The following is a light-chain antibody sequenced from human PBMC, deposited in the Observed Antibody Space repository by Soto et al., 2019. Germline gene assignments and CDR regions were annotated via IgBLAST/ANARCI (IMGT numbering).Light chain of an antibody. CDR2: GAS. J-gene: IGKJ1*01. CDR3: QQYNYWPRT. Sequence: EIVMTQSPATLSVSPGERATLSCRASQSVSSILAWYQQKPGQAPRLLIYGASIRATGIPARFSGSGSGTEFTLTISSLQSEDFAVYYCQQYNYWPRTFGQGTKVEIK. CDR1: QSVSSI. V-gene: IGKV3-15*01.